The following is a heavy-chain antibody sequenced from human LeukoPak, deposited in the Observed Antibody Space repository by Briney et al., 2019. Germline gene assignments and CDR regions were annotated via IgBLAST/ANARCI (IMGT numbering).Heavy chain of an antibody. D-gene: IGHD6-19*01. V-gene: IGHV3-49*04. CDR1: GYTFCDYA. CDR3: TRYSCWYKLTSGYYMDV. CDR2: IRSKAYGGTT. Sequence: PGGSLRLSCTASGYTFCDYAMSWVRQAPGKGLEWVGFIRSKAYGGTTEYAASVKGRFTISRDHSKSIAYLQMNSLKTEDTSVYYCTRYSCWYKLTSGYYMDVWGKGTTVTVSS. J-gene: IGHJ6*03.